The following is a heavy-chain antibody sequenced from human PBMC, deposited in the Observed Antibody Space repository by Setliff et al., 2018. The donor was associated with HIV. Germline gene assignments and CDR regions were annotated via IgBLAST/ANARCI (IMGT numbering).Heavy chain of an antibody. CDR2: ITSNGGST. Sequence: LRLSCSASGFTFSSYAMHWVRQAPGKGLEYVSAITSNGGSTYYADSVKGRFTISRDNSKNTLYLQMNSLRTDDTAVYFCARSGFLGAFDIWGLGTTVTVSS. V-gene: IGHV3-64*04. J-gene: IGHJ3*02. CDR1: GFTFSSYA. D-gene: IGHD3-16*01. CDR3: ARSGFLGAFDI.